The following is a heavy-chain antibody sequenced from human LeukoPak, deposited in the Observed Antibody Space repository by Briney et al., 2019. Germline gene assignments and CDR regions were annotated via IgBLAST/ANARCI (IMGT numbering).Heavy chain of an antibody. D-gene: IGHD6-13*01. CDR1: GGSISSYY. Sequence: PSETLSLTCTVSGGSISSYYWSWIRQPPGKGLEWIGYIYYSGSTNYNPSLESRVTISVDTSKNQFSPKLSSVTAADTAVYYCARDPSLYSSSWYGNFDYWGQGTLVTVSS. CDR3: ARDPSLYSSSWYGNFDY. CDR2: IYYSGST. J-gene: IGHJ4*02. V-gene: IGHV4-59*01.